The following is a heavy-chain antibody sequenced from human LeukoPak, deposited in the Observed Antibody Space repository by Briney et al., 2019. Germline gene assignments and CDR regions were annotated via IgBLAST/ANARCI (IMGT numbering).Heavy chain of an antibody. J-gene: IGHJ4*02. Sequence: PLGSLRLSCAASGFTLSSSAMSWVRQAPGKGLEWVSAICGSGSSTYYAASVKGRFTISRDTSKSTLYLQMNSLRAEDTALYYCAKAIVGVSGLGYWGQGTLVTVSS. CDR2: ICGSGSST. V-gene: IGHV3-23*01. CDR1: GFTLSSSA. CDR3: AKAIVGVSGLGY. D-gene: IGHD1-26*01.